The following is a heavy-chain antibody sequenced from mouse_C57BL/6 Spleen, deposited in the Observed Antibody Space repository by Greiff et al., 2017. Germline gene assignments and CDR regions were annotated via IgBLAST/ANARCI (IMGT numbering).Heavy chain of an antibody. V-gene: IGHV1-69*01. D-gene: IGHD4-1*01. Sequence: QVQLQQPGAELVMPGASVKLSCKASGYTFTSYWMHWVKQRPGQGLEWIGEIDPSDSYTNYNQKFKGKSTLTVDKSSSTAYMQLSSLTSEDSAVYYCASRGGTGDYYALDYWGQGTSLTVSS. CDR1: GYTFTSYW. CDR3: ASRGGTGDYYALDY. J-gene: IGHJ4*01. CDR2: IDPSDSYT.